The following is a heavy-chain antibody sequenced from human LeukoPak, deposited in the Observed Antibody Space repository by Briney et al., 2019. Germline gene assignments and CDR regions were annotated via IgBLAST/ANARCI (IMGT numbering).Heavy chain of an antibody. Sequence: SETLSLTCSVSGYSISSGYYWGWIRQPPGKGLEWIGSISHSGSTYYNPSLKSRVTISVDTSKNRFSLKLSSVTAADTAVYYCARASVDYYDSSVRIHDYWGQGTLVTVSS. CDR2: ISHSGST. CDR3: ARASVDYYDSSVRIHDY. J-gene: IGHJ4*02. D-gene: IGHD3-22*01. CDR1: GYSISSGYY. V-gene: IGHV4-38-2*02.